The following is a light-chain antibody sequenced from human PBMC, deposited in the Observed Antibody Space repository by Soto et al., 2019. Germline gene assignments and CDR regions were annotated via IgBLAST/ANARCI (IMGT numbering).Light chain of an antibody. CDR1: QSISSW. CDR2: DAF. J-gene: IGKJ1*01. Sequence: DIQMTQSPSTLSASVGDRVTITCRASQSISSWLAWYQQKPGKAPKLLIYDAFSLQSGVPSRFSGSGSWAEFTLTISSLQPDDSATYYCQQYKSYPRTFGQGTKVDIK. V-gene: IGKV1-5*01. CDR3: QQYKSYPRT.